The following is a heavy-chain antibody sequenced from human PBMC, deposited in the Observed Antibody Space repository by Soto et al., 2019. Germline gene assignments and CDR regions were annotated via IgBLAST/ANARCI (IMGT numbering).Heavy chain of an antibody. CDR3: AKGGRIPTSSVDY. V-gene: IGHV3-30*18. CDR2: ISYDGSNR. D-gene: IGHD2-2*01. J-gene: IGHJ4*02. Sequence: LRLSCAASGFTFSYYGLHWVRHAPGKGLEWVAGISYDGSNRYYGDSVKGRFSISRDNPNNTLYLQMNSLRYEDTAVYYCAKGGRIPTSSVDYWGQGTLVTVSS. CDR1: GFTFSYYG.